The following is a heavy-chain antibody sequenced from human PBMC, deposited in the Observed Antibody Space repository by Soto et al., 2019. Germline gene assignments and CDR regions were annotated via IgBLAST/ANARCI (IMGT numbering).Heavy chain of an antibody. J-gene: IGHJ5*02. Sequence: KSGGSLRLSCAASGFTFSHAWMSWVRQAPGKGLEWVGRIKSEPDGGTTDYAAPVKGRFTISRDDSKNTLFLQMNSLKIEDTAVYYCTTAGLGTWGQGTPVTVSS. D-gene: IGHD3-16*01. CDR1: GFTFSHAW. V-gene: IGHV3-15*01. CDR3: TTAGLGT. CDR2: IKSEPDGGTT.